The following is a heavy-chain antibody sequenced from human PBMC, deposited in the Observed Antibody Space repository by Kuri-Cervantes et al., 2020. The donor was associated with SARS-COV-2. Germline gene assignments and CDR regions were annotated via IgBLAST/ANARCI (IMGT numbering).Heavy chain of an antibody. D-gene: IGHD2-2*02. CDR3: ARGVVPAAIRYYYYYYYMDV. Sequence: GESLKISCGVSGFTFSISWMTWVRQAPGKGLEWVSAISGSGGSTYYADSVKGRFTISRDNSKNTLYLQMNSLRAEDTAVYYCARGVVPAAIRYYYYYYYMDVWGKGTTVTVSS. J-gene: IGHJ6*03. CDR1: GFTFSISW. V-gene: IGHV3-23*01. CDR2: ISGSGGST.